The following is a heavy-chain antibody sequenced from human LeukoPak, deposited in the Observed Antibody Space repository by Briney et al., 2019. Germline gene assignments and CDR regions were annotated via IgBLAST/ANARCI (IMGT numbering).Heavy chain of an antibody. CDR1: GFTFSSYA. CDR2: ISDSGDKT. J-gene: IGHJ4*02. V-gene: IGHV3-23*01. CDR3: AKHRAVAASVFDY. Sequence: PGGSLRLSCAASGFTFSSYAMSWVRQAPGKGLEWVSGISDSGDKTYYADSVKGRFTISRDNSKNTLYLQMNTLRADDTAVFYCAKHRAVAASVFDYWGQGTLVTVSS. D-gene: IGHD6-19*01.